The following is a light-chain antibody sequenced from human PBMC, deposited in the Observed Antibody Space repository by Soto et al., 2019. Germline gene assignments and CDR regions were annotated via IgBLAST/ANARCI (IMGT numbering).Light chain of an antibody. CDR2: EVN. J-gene: IGLJ1*01. Sequence: QSALTQPPSASGSPGQSVAISCTGTSSDVGGYNYVSWYQQHPGKAPKLMIYEVNKRPSGVPDRFSGSKSGNTASLTVSGLQAEDEADYYSSSYAGSSNVFGTGIKLTVL. V-gene: IGLV2-8*01. CDR3: SSYAGSSNV. CDR1: SSDVGGYNY.